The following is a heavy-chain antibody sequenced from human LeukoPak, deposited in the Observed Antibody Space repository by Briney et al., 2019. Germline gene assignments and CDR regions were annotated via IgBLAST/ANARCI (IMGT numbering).Heavy chain of an antibody. J-gene: IGHJ4*02. Sequence: ASVKVSCKASGYTFTSYYMHWVRQAPGQGLEWMGGIIPIFGTANYAQKFQGRVTITADESTSTAYMELSSLRSEDTAVYYCARDGDYGGNRYFDYWGQGTLVTVSS. V-gene: IGHV1-69*13. CDR1: GYTFTSYY. CDR2: IIPIFGTA. CDR3: ARDGDYGGNRYFDY. D-gene: IGHD4-23*01.